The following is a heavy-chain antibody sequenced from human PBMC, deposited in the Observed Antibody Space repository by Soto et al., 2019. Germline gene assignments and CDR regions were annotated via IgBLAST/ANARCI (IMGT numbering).Heavy chain of an antibody. J-gene: IGHJ4*02. D-gene: IGHD3-22*01. CDR1: GYIFTDHL. CDR3: ARGAQGFFPVSGIYFYFDH. Sequence: ASVKVSCKTSGYIFTDHLIHWVRQSPGQGLQWVGWVHPDSGGTNVAQAFQDRVTMTADTSITTAYMDLARLRPDDTAIFYCARGAQGFFPVSGIYFYFDHWGQGTPVTSPQ. CDR2: VHPDSGGT. V-gene: IGHV1-2*02.